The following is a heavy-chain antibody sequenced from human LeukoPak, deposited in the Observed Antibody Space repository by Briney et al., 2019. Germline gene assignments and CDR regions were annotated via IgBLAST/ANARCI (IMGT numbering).Heavy chain of an antibody. CDR3: ARILLNSVYCSGGSCYPLEYFQH. J-gene: IGHJ1*01. Sequence: PSETLSLTCTVSGGSISSSSYYWGWIRQPPGKGLEWIGSIYYSGSTYYNPSLKSRVTISVDTSKNQFSLKLSSVTAADTAVYYCARILLNSVYCSGGSCYPLEYFQHWGQGTLVTVSS. CDR1: GGSISSSSYY. D-gene: IGHD2-15*01. V-gene: IGHV4-39*07. CDR2: IYYSGST.